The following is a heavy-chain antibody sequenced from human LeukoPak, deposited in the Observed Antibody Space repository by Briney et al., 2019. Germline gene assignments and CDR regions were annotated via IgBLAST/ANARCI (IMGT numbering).Heavy chain of an antibody. J-gene: IGHJ4*02. D-gene: IGHD6-19*01. CDR1: GGSISSSSYS. V-gene: IGHV4-39*01. CDR3: ARRVIAVAATDY. Sequence: PSETLSLTCTVSGGSISSSSYSWGWLPQPPGKGLEWIGSIYYSGSTYYNPSLKSRVTISVDTSKNQFSLKLSSVTAADTAVYYCARRVIAVAATDYWGQGTLVTVSS. CDR2: IYYSGST.